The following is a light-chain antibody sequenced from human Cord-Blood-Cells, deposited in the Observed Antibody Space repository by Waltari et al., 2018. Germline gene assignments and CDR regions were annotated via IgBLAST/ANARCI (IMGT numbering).Light chain of an antibody. J-gene: IGKJ1*01. CDR1: QSVLYSSNNKNY. CDR3: QQYYSTPWT. V-gene: IGKV4-1*01. Sequence: SPDSLAVSLGERATINCKSSQSVLYSSNNKNYLAWYQQKPGQPPKLLIYWASTRESGVPDRFSGSGSGTDFTLTISSLQAEDVAVYYCQQYYSTPWTFDQGP. CDR2: WAS.